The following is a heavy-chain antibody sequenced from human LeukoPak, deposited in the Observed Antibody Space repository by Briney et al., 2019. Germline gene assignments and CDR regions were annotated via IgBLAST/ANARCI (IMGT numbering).Heavy chain of an antibody. Sequence: GGSLRLSCAPSGFTVSSNYMSWVRQAPGKGLEWVSVIYSGGSTYYADSVKGRFTISRHNSKNTLYLQMNSLRAEDTAVYYCARGSSSLFDYWGQGTLVTVSS. CDR2: IYSGGST. D-gene: IGHD6-13*01. CDR1: GFTVSSNY. CDR3: ARGSSSLFDY. V-gene: IGHV3-53*04. J-gene: IGHJ4*02.